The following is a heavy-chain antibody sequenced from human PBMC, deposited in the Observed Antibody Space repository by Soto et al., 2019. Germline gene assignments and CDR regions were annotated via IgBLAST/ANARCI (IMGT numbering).Heavy chain of an antibody. J-gene: IGHJ3*02. D-gene: IGHD3-16*02. CDR1: GFTFDDYA. CDR2: ISWNSGSI. CDR3: AKDPLGCGGVIVYAFDI. V-gene: IGHV3-9*01. Sequence: EVQLVESGGGLVQPGRSLRLSCAASGFTFDDYAMHWVRQAPGKGLEWVSGISWNSGSIGYADSVKGRFTISRDNAKNSLYLHMNSLRAEDTALYYCAKDPLGCGGVIVYAFDIWGQGTMVNVSS.